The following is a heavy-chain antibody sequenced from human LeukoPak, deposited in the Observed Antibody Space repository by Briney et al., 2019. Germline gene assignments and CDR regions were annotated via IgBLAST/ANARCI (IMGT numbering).Heavy chain of an antibody. D-gene: IGHD6-19*01. Sequence: GGSLRLSCAASGFTFSSYWMSWVRQAPGKGLEWVANIKQDGSEQYYADSVKGRFTISRDNSKNTLYLQMNSLRAEDTAVYYCAKSGYSSGWYYYYYYMDVWGKGTTVTVSS. CDR2: IKQDGSEQ. V-gene: IGHV3-7*01. CDR1: GFTFSSYW. J-gene: IGHJ6*03. CDR3: AKSGYSSGWYYYYYYMDV.